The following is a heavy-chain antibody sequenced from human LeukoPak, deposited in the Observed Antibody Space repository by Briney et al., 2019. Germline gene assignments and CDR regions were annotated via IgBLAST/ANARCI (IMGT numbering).Heavy chain of an antibody. CDR3: AELGITMIGGV. V-gene: IGHV3-48*03. Sequence: GGSLRLSCAASGISFSTSWMNWVRQAPGKGLEWVSYISSSGSTIYYADSVKGRFTISRDNAKNSLYLQMNSLRAEDTTVYYCAELGITMIGGVWGKGTTVTISS. CDR1: GISFSTSW. D-gene: IGHD3-10*02. CDR2: ISSSGSTI. J-gene: IGHJ6*04.